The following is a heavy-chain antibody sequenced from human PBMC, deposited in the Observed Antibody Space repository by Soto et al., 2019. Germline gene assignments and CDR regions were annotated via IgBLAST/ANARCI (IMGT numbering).Heavy chain of an antibody. Sequence: SETLSLTCAVYGGSFSGYYWSWIRQPPGKGLEWIGEINHSGSTNYNPSLKSRVTISVDTSKNQFSLKLSSVTAADTAVYYCARVTIFRHIDYWGQGTLVTVSS. J-gene: IGHJ4*02. CDR1: GGSFSGYY. CDR2: INHSGST. D-gene: IGHD3-3*01. V-gene: IGHV4-34*01. CDR3: ARVTIFRHIDY.